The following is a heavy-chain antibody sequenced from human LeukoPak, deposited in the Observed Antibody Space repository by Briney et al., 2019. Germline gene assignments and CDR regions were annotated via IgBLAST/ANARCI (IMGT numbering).Heavy chain of an antibody. V-gene: IGHV4-59*01. Sequence: SKTLSLTCTVSGDSISSYYWSWIRQPPGKGLEWMGYINYSGNTNYNPSLKSRVTISVDTSKNQFSLRLTSVTAADTAVYYCAREGRQDYVYFDCWGQGTLVTVSS. J-gene: IGHJ4*02. CDR3: AREGRQDYVYFDC. D-gene: IGHD4-17*01. CDR2: INYSGNT. CDR1: GDSISSYY.